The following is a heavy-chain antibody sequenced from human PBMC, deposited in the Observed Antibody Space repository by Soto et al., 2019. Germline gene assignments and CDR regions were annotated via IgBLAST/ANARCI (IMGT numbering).Heavy chain of an antibody. V-gene: IGHV4-59*03. CDR2: ISYSGST. D-gene: IGHD5-18*01. CDR1: GGSIGNYY. J-gene: IGHJ5*01. CDR3: AMVSGYNRCKFLWFDP. Sequence: SETLSLTCTVSGGSIGNYYWSWIRQPPGRGLEWIGHISYSGSTNYNPALKSRVTISVDTSKSQFSLKLSSVTAADTAVFYFAMVSGYNRCKFLWFDPWVRSTLV.